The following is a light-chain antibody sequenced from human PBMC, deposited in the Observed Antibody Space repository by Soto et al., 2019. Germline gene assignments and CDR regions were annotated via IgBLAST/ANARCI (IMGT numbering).Light chain of an antibody. Sequence: EIVMTQSPATLSVSPGERATLACRASQSVSSNLAWYQQKPGQAPRLLIYDASTRATGIPARFSGSGSGTEFKLTTGSLQSENFAVYYGQQYNNWALYMYTFGQGTKLEIK. V-gene: IGKV3-15*01. J-gene: IGKJ2*01. CDR2: DAS. CDR3: QQYNNWALYMYT. CDR1: QSVSSN.